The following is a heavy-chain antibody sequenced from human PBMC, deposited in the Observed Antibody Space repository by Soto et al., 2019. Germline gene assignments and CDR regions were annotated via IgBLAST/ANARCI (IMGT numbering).Heavy chain of an antibody. CDR2: INHSGST. Sequence: SETLSRTRTVSGGSVSSGSDYWSWIRQPPGKGLEWIGEINHSGSTNYNPSLKSRVTISVDTSKNQFALKLSSVNAADTAVYYCSSNPRTYYYDSSGYYYRHWFHPWGQATLVT. V-gene: IGHV4-39*06. CDR1: GGSVSSGSDY. CDR3: SSNPRTYYYDSSGYYYRHWFHP. D-gene: IGHD3-22*01. J-gene: IGHJ5*02.